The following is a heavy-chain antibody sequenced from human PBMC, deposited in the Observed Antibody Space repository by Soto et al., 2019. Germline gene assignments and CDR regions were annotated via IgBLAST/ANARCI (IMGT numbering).Heavy chain of an antibody. CDR2: IYYSGST. CDR3: ARAWIGYNNHFSAY. J-gene: IGHJ4*01. V-gene: IGHV4-31*11. D-gene: IGHD5-18*01. CDR1: GDAMSSVGDC. Sequence: LTRAWAIVGDAMSSVGDCWSCIRKKPGKGLEWIGYIYYSGSTYYNPSLKSRVTISVDTSKNQFSLKLSSVTAADTAIYFCARAWIGYNNHFSAYRGRGTPVTVSS.